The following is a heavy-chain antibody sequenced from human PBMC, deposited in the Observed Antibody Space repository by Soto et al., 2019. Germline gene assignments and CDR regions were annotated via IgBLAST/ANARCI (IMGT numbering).Heavy chain of an antibody. J-gene: IGHJ4*02. V-gene: IGHV3-9*01. D-gene: IGHD2-2*01. CDR3: ARSPQYCCNTNCRAYFDY. CDR2: ISGNSGNT. CDR1: GFTFDNYA. Sequence: EVQLVESVGGLVQPGRCLRLSCAASGFTFDNYAMHWVRQAPGKGLEWVSSISGNSGNTDYAGSVKGRFIISRDSAKYSLYLQMNSLRAEDTALYYCARSPQYCCNTNCRAYFDYWGQGTLVTVSS.